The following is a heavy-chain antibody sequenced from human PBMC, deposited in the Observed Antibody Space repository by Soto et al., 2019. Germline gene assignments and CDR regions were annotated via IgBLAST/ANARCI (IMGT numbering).Heavy chain of an antibody. CDR3: AQVPGISGIDY. CDR1: GFTFSSYA. D-gene: IGHD1-20*01. J-gene: IGHJ4*02. V-gene: IGHV3-23*01. Sequence: EVQLLESGGGLVQPGGSLRLSCGASGFTFSSYAMSWVRQAPGKAPEWVSGISANGGRTDYAVSVRGRFTMSRDNSKNTVYLQINSMRVEDTAVYYCAQVPGISGIDYWGQGTLVTVSS. CDR2: ISANGGRT.